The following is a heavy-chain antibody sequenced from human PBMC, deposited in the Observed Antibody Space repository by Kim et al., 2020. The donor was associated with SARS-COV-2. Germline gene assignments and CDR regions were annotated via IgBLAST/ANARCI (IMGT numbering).Heavy chain of an antibody. D-gene: IGHD3-16*01. V-gene: IGHV3-43D*03. CDR3: AKDIYRGRDPYRLYYYYYGMDV. J-gene: IGHJ6*02. CDR2: ISWDGGST. CDR1: GFTFDDYA. Sequence: GGSLRLSCAASGFTFDDYAMHWVRQAPGKGLEWVSLISWDGGSTYYADSVKGRFTISRDNSKNSLYLQMNSLRAEDTALYYCAKDIYRGRDPYRLYYYYYGMDVWGQGTTVTVSS.